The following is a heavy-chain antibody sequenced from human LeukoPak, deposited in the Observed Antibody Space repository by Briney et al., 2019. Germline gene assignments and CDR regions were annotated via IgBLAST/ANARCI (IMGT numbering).Heavy chain of an antibody. CDR2: LAGSDDTT. J-gene: IGHJ6*02. D-gene: IGHD6-13*01. CDR3: ARDHSSSTGGYYYYGMDV. Sequence: PGGSLRLSCVASGFTLSRNAMSWVRQAPGKGLEWVSSLAGSDDTTWYADPVKGRFTISRDNAKNSLYLQMNSLRAEDTAVYYCARDHSSSTGGYYYYGMDVWGQGTTVTVSS. CDR1: GFTLSRNA. V-gene: IGHV3-23*01.